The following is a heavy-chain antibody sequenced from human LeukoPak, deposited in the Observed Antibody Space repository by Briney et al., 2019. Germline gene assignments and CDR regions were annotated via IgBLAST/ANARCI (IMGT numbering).Heavy chain of an antibody. J-gene: IGHJ4*02. CDR3: ARPAVVVAALLDC. CDR1: GGSISSSSYY. V-gene: IGHV4-39*01. D-gene: IGHD2-15*01. CDR2: IYYSGST. Sequence: PSETLSLTCTVSGGSISSSSYYWGWIRQPPGKGLEWIGNIYYSGSTYYNPSLMSRVTISVDTSKNHFSLKLSSVTAADTAVYYCARPAVVVAALLDCWGQGTLVTVSS.